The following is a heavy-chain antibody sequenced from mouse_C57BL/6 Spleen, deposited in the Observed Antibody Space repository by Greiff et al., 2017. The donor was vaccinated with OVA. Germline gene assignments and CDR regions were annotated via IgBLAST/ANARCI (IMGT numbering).Heavy chain of an antibody. V-gene: IGHV5-6*01. D-gene: IGHD1-1*01. J-gene: IGHJ4*01. CDR1: GFTFSSYG. CDR3: ATYGSSDLGAMDD. CDR2: IRRGGSYT. Sequence: EVQRVESGGDLVKPGGSLKLSCAASGFTFSSYGMSWVRQTPDKRLEWVATIRRGGSYTYYPESVKGRFTISRDNAHNTLDLQMSRLKAEDTAMYYCATYGSSDLGAMDDWGQGTSVTVSS.